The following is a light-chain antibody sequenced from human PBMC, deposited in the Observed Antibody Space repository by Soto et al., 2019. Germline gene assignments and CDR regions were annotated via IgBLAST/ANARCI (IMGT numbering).Light chain of an antibody. CDR1: SSDVGSYNF. V-gene: IGLV2-23*02. CDR3: CSHAGGNTFPYV. Sequence: QSVLTQPASVSGSPGQSITISCTGTSSDVGSYNFVSWYQQHPGKAPKLMIYEVIMRPSGISNRFSGSKSGNTASLTISGLQAEDEADYYCCSHAGGNTFPYVCGTGTKVTVL. J-gene: IGLJ1*01. CDR2: EVI.